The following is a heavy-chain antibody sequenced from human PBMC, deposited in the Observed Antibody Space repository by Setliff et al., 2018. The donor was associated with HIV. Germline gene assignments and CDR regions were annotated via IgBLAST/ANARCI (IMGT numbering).Heavy chain of an antibody. CDR1: GFNFSSHT. Sequence: GGSLRLSCAASGFNFSSHTMNWIRQAPGKGLEWVSFISSTGTYIYYADSMKGRFTISRDNAKNSLYLQMNSLRAEDTAVYYCAREAYSTTYYYYYGMDVWGQGTTVTVSS. CDR3: AREAYSTTYYYYYGMDV. CDR2: ISSTGTYI. D-gene: IGHD6-13*01. V-gene: IGHV3-21*01. J-gene: IGHJ6*02.